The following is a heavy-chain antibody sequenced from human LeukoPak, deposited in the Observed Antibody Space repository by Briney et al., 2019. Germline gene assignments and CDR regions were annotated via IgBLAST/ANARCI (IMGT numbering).Heavy chain of an antibody. CDR1: GYSISSGYY. J-gene: IGHJ4*02. V-gene: IGHV4-38-2*01. Sequence: PSETLSLTCAVSGYSISSGYYWGWIRQPPGKGLEWIGSIYHSGSTYYNPSLKSRVTISVDTSKNQFSLKLSSVTAADTAVYYCARHSYCSSTSCYFAYWGQGTLVTVSS. D-gene: IGHD2-2*01. CDR2: IYHSGST. CDR3: ARHSYCSSTSCYFAY.